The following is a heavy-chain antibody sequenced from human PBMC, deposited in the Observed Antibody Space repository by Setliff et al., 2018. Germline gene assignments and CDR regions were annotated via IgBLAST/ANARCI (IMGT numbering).Heavy chain of an antibody. V-gene: IGHV4-31*03. D-gene: IGHD6-19*01. Sequence: SETLSLSCTVSGGSISSGTYYWSWIRQHPGKGLEWIGYIYYSGTTYYNPSLKSRVTISLDTSKNQFSLNLSSVTAADTAVYYCARGRAGHSGHWGQGTLVTVSS. J-gene: IGHJ4*02. CDR2: IYYSGTT. CDR3: ARGRAGHSGH. CDR1: GGSISSGTYY.